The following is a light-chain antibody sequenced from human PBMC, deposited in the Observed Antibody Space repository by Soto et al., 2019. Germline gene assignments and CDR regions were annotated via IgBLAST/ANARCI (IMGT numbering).Light chain of an antibody. J-gene: IGLJ2*01. V-gene: IGLV1-40*01. CDR3: QSYESSLRAVV. Sequence: QSVLTQPPSVSGAPGQRVTISCTGSSSNIGAGYDVHWYQQLPGTAPKLLISGNSNRPSGVPDRFSGSKSGTSASLAITGLQAEDEADYYCQSYESSLRAVVFVGGTKLTVL. CDR1: SSNIGAGYD. CDR2: GNS.